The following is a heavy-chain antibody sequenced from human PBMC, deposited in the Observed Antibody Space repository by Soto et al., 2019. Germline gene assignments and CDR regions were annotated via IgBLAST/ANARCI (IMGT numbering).Heavy chain of an antibody. CDR1: GFTVSNNY. V-gene: IGHV3-53*01. J-gene: IGHJ4*02. D-gene: IGHD3-16*01. CDR2: IYSGGYT. Sequence: EVQLVESGGGLIQPGGSLRLSCAVSGFTVSNNYMSWVRQAPGKGLEGVSVIYSGGYTAYGDSVKGRFTISRDNSKNPLFLQRNGLGPDDPACVLGDASGGGGYWGQGTLVTVSS. CDR3: DASGGGGY.